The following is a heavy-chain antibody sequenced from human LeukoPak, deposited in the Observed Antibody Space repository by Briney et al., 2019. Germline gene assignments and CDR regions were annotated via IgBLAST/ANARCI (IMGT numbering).Heavy chain of an antibody. CDR1: GFTFSSYS. V-gene: IGHV3-21*01. J-gene: IGHJ3*02. CDR3: ARDLVVPAAMDAFDI. Sequence: GGSLRLSCAASGFTFSSYSMNWVRQAPGKGLEWVSSISSSSSYIYYADSVKGRFTISRDNAKNSLYLQMKSLRAEDTAVHYCARDLVVPAAMDAFDIWGQGTMVTVSS. CDR2: ISSSSSYI. D-gene: IGHD2-2*01.